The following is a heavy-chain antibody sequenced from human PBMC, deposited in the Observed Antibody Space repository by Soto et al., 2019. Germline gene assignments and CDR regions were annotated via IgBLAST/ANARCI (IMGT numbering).Heavy chain of an antibody. CDR1: GGSITSFY. V-gene: IGHV4-59*01. CDR2: IYYSGSP. D-gene: IGHD3-9*01. Sequence: SETLSLTCTVSGGSITSFYWSWIRQSPGKGLEWIGYIYYSGSPNYNPSLKSRVTISVDTSKNQFSLKLSSVTAADTAVYYCARGGRNYDILTGYGNDAFDIWGQGTMVTVSS. J-gene: IGHJ3*02. CDR3: ARGGRNYDILTGYGNDAFDI.